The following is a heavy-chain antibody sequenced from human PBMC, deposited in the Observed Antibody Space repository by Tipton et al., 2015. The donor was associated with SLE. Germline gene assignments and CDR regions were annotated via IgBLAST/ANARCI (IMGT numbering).Heavy chain of an antibody. CDR2: IYYSGST. J-gene: IGHJ5*02. D-gene: IGHD6-6*01. CDR1: GDSISSSSNY. V-gene: IGHV4-39*01. CDR3: ARGGASSKWFDT. Sequence: TLSLTCTVSGDSISSSSNYWGWIRQPPGKGWVGIGSIYYSGSTYYNPPLKSRVTISVDTSKNQFSLEVHSVTAADTAVYYCARGGASSKWFDTWGQGTRVTVSS.